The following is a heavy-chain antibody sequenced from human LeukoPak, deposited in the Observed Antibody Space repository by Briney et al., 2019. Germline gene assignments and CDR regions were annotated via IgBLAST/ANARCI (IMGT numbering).Heavy chain of an antibody. CDR1: GFTFSSYA. V-gene: IGHV3-23*01. J-gene: IGHJ4*02. CDR2: ISGSGGST. CDR3: AKSHGYSYGFDY. Sequence: GGSLRLSCAASGFTFSSYAMSWVRQAPGKGLEWVSAISGSGGSTYYADSVKGRFTISRDDSKNTLYLQMNSLRAEDTAVYYCAKSHGYSYGFDYWGQGTLVTVSS. D-gene: IGHD5-18*01.